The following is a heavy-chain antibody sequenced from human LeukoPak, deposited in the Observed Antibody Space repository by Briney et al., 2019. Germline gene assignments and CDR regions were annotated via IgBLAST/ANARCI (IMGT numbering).Heavy chain of an antibody. CDR1: GFTVTTNY. V-gene: IGHV3-66*02. CDR3: ARRQSGGIN. CDR2: IYSGGIT. D-gene: IGHD6-19*01. J-gene: IGHJ4*02. Sequence: GGSLRLSCAASGFTVTTNYMSWVRQAPGKGLEWVSVIYSGGITYYADSVKGRFTISRDSSKNTLHLQMNSLRGEDSAVYYGARRQSGGINWGEGALVTVSS.